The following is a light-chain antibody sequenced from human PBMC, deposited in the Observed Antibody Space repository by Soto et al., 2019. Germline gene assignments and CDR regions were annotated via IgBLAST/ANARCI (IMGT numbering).Light chain of an antibody. CDR3: QSYDSSLNNSGL. CDR2: ADV. J-gene: IGLJ3*02. CDR1: TSNIGAGFG. Sequence: QPVLTQPPSVSGAPGQRVTISCTGSTSNIGAGFGVHWYQQLPGAGPKVVIYADVNRPSGVPDRFSGSKSGTSASLTITGLQAEDEAVYYCQSYDSSLNNSGLFGGGTQLTVL. V-gene: IGLV1-40*01.